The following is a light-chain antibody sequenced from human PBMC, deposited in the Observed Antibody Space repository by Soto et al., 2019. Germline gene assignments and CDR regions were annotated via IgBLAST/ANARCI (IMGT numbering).Light chain of an antibody. CDR3: QQYGSSPWT. CDR1: QSVSSSH. Sequence: EIVLTQSPGTLCLSPGERATLSCRASQSVSSSHLTWYQQKPGQAPRLLIYGASSRATGIPDRFSGSGSGTDFTLTISRLEPEDFVVYYCQQYGSSPWTFGQGTKVEIK. CDR2: GAS. V-gene: IGKV3-20*01. J-gene: IGKJ1*01.